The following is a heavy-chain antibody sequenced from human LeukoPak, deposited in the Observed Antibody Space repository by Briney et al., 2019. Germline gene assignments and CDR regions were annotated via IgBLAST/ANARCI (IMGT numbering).Heavy chain of an antibody. CDR1: GGSISSYY. CDR2: IYYSGST. D-gene: IGHD5-12*01. Sequence: SETLSLTCTVTGGSISSYYWSWIRQPPGKGLEWIGYIYYSGSTNYNPSLKSRVTISVDTSKNQFSLKLSSVTAADTAVYYGARVYSGYDGQNYYYYMDVWGKGTTVTVSS. V-gene: IGHV4-59*01. J-gene: IGHJ6*03. CDR3: ARVYSGYDGQNYYYYMDV.